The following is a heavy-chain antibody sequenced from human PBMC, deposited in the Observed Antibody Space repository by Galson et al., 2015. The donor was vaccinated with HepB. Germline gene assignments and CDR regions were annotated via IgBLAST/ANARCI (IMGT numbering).Heavy chain of an antibody. V-gene: IGHV3-74*01. D-gene: IGHD3-10*01. J-gene: IGHJ6*02. CDR1: GFTFSSYW. CDR3: ARDWVRGDYGMDV. CDR2: INSDGSST. Sequence: SLRLSCAASGFTFSSYWMHWVRQAPGKGLVWVSRINSDGSSTSYADSVKGRFTISRDNAKNTLYLQMNSLRAEDTAVYYCARDWVRGDYGMDVWGQGTTVTVSS.